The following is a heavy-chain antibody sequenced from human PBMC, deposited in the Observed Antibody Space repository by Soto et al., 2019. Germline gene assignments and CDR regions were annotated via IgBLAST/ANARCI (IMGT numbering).Heavy chain of an antibody. J-gene: IGHJ4*02. V-gene: IGHV4-31*03. D-gene: IGHD6-13*01. CDR2: IYYSGST. CDR1: GGSISSGGYY. Sequence: SETLSLTCTVSGGSISSGGYYWSWIRQHPGKGLEWIGYIYYSGSTYYNPSLKSRVTISVDTSKNQSSLKLSSVTAADTAVYYCARDKSGIAAAGYIGYWGQGTLVTVSS. CDR3: ARDKSGIAAAGYIGY.